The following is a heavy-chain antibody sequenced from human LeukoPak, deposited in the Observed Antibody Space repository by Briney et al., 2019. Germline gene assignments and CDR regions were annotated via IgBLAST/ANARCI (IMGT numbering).Heavy chain of an antibody. CDR3: ARDKRLAVAGV. CDR1: GGSVSSDSYY. V-gene: IGHV4-61*01. D-gene: IGHD6-19*01. J-gene: IGHJ4*02. Sequence: SETLSLTCTVSGGSVSSDSYYWSWIRQPPGKGLEWIGYMFYSGSTNYNPSLKSRVTISIDTSKKKLSLKMSSVTAADTAVYYCARDKRLAVAGVWGQGTLVTVSS. CDR2: MFYSGST.